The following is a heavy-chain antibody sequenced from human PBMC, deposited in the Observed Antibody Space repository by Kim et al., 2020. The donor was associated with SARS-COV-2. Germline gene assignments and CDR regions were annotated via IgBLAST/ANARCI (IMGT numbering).Heavy chain of an antibody. D-gene: IGHD3-10*01. CDR1: GGTFSSYA. CDR3: ASPSHLYGSVSYYSGYYYYYGMDV. CDR2: IIPISGTA. V-gene: IGHV1-69*13. Sequence: SVKVSCKASGGTFSSYAISWVRQAPGQGLEWMGGIIPISGTANYAQKFQGRVTITADDSTSTAYMELSSLRSEDTPVYYCASPSHLYGSVSYYSGYYYYYGMDVCGQGTTVTVSS. J-gene: IGHJ6*01.